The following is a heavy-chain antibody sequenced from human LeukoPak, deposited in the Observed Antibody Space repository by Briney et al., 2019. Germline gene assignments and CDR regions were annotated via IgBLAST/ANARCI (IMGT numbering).Heavy chain of an antibody. CDR2: IIPILGIA. D-gene: IGHD5-24*01. Sequence: SVKVSCKASGGTFSSYAISWVRQAPGQGLEWMGRIIPILGIANYAQKFQGRVTITADKSTSTASMELSSLRSEDTAVYYCARGADREGRDGYNQDDYWGQGTLVTVSS. CDR3: ARGADREGRDGYNQDDY. J-gene: IGHJ4*02. V-gene: IGHV1-69*04. CDR1: GGTFSSYA.